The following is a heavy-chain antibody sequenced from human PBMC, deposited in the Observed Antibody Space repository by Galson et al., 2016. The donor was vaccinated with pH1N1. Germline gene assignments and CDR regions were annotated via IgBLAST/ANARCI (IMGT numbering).Heavy chain of an antibody. Sequence: ALVKPTQTLTLTCTFSGFSINSSGMGVGWIRQPPGQALEWLAVIYLDDDKRYSLSLKSRLTISKDTSKNQVVLTMTNMDPVDTGTYYCAHREVMITNAFDFWGRGTMVTVSS. J-gene: IGHJ3*01. V-gene: IGHV2-5*08. CDR2: IYLDDDK. D-gene: IGHD3-10*01. CDR1: GFSINSSGMG. CDR3: AHREVMITNAFDF.